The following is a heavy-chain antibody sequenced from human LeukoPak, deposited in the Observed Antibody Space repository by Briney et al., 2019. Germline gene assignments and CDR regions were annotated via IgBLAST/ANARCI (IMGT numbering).Heavy chain of an antibody. D-gene: IGHD6-25*01. V-gene: IGHV3-9*03. Sequence: GGSLRLSCAASGFTFDDYAMHWVRQAPGKGLEWVSGISWNSGSIGYADSVKGRFTISRDNAKNSLYLQMNSLRAEDMALYYCAKDIGSSAGYFDYWGQGTLVTVSS. J-gene: IGHJ4*02. CDR1: GFTFDDYA. CDR2: ISWNSGSI. CDR3: AKDIGSSAGYFDY.